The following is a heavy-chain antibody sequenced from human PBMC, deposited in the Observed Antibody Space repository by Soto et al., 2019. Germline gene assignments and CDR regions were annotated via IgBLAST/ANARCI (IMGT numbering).Heavy chain of an antibody. D-gene: IGHD2-2*02. CDR3: ARSVVVPAAIPSATHYYYYGMDV. CDR1: GFTFSSYS. Sequence: PGGSLRLSCAASGFTFSSYSMNWVRQAPGKGLEWVSSISSSSSYIYYADSVKGRFTISRDNAKNSLYLQMNSLRAEDTAVYYCARSVVVPAAIPSATHYYYYGMDVWGQGTTVTVSS. CDR2: ISSSSSYI. J-gene: IGHJ6*02. V-gene: IGHV3-21*01.